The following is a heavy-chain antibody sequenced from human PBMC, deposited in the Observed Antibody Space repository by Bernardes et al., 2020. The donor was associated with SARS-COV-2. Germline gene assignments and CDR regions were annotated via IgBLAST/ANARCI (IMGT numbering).Heavy chain of an antibody. D-gene: IGHD2-21*02. J-gene: IGHJ4*02. CDR3: ARDYCGGDCYGDY. CDR2: IYSGGST. CDR1: GFTVSSNY. Sequence: GWSLSLSCAASGFTVSSNYMSWVRQAPGKGLEWVSVIYSGGSTYYADSVRGRFTISRDNSKNTLYLQMNSLRAEDTAVYYCARDYCGGDCYGDYWGQGTLVTVSS. V-gene: IGHV3-66*01.